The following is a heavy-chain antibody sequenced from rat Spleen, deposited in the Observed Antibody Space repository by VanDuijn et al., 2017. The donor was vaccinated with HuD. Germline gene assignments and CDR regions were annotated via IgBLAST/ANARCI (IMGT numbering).Heavy chain of an antibody. CDR1: GFTFSNYG. Sequence: EVQLVESGGGLVQPGRSLKLSCAASGFTFSNYGMAWVRQTPTTGLEWVASISTGGGNTYYRDSVKGRFTISRDNAKNTQYLQMDSLRSEDTATYYCARLPNIGTTIGPSYVMDAWGQGASVTVSS. D-gene: IGHD1-5*01. CDR3: ARLPNIGTTIGPSYVMDA. CDR2: ISTGGGNT. V-gene: IGHV5S14*01. J-gene: IGHJ4*01.